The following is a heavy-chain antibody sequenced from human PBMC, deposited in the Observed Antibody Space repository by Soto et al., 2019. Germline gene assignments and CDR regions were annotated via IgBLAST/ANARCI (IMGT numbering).Heavy chain of an antibody. CDR2: INHSGST. CDR1: GGSFSGYY. CDR3: ARGRGCSGGGCYSGETLDY. V-gene: IGHV4-34*01. D-gene: IGHD2-15*01. Sequence: TSETLSLTCAVYGGSFSGYYWSWIRQPPGKGLEWIGEINHSGSTNYNPSLKSRVTISVDTSKNQFSLKLSSVTAADTAVYYCARGRGCSGGGCYSGETLDYWGQGTLVTVSS. J-gene: IGHJ4*02.